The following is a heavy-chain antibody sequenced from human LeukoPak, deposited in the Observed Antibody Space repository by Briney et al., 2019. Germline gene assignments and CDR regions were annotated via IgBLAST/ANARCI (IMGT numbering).Heavy chain of an antibody. V-gene: IGHV1-8*01. J-gene: IGHJ6*02. CDR3: ARRKAASYGEYYYGMDV. CDR2: MNPNSGNT. D-gene: IGHD1-26*01. Sequence: ASVKVSCKASGYTFTSYDINWVRQATGQGREWMGWMNPNSGNTGYAQKFQGRVTMTRNTSISTAYMELSSLRSEDTAVYYCARRKAASYGEYYYGMDVWGQGTTVTVSS. CDR1: GYTFTSYD.